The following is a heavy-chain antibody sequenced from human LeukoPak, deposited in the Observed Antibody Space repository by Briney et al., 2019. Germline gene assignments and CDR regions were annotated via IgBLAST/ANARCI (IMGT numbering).Heavy chain of an antibody. J-gene: IGHJ5*02. V-gene: IGHV1-3*01. CDR1: GYTFTSYY. CDR2: INAGNGNT. D-gene: IGHD4-17*01. Sequence: GASVKVSCKASGYTFTSYYMHWVRQAPGQRLEWMGWINAGNGNTKYSQKFQGRVTITRDTSASTAYMGLSSLRSEDTAVYYCARADYGDYPNWFDPWGQGTLVTVSS. CDR3: ARADYGDYPNWFDP.